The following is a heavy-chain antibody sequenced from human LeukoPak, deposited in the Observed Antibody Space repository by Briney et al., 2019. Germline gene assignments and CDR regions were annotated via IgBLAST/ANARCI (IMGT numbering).Heavy chain of an antibody. CDR2: ISYDGSNK. V-gene: IGHV3-30*04. CDR1: GFTSSSYA. CDR3: ARELSGRGAY. J-gene: IGHJ4*02. Sequence: GGSLRLSCAASGFTSSSYAMHWVRQAPGKGLEWVAVISYDGSNKYYADSVKGRFTISRDNSKNTLYLQMNSLRAEDTAVYYCARELSGRGAYWGQGTLVTVSS. D-gene: IGHD1-26*01.